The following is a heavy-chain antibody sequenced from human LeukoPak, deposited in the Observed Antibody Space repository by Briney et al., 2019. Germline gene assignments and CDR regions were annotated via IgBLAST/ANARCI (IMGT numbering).Heavy chain of an antibody. CDR2: INPNSGGT. D-gene: IGHD2-15*01. V-gene: IGHV1-2*02. Sequence: GASVKVSCKASGYTFTGYYMHWVRQAPGQGLEWMGWINPNSGGTNYAQKFQGRVTMTRDTSISTAYMELSRLRSDDTAVYYCARDGDVVVAASHHYYYYYMDVWGKGTTVTISS. CDR3: ARDGDVVVAASHHYYYYYMDV. CDR1: GYTFTGYY. J-gene: IGHJ6*03.